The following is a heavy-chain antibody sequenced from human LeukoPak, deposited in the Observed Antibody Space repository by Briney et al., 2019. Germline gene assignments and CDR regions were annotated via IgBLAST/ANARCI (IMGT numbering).Heavy chain of an antibody. CDR3: ARWATSYDF. Sequence: GGSLRLSCAASGFTFSNYWMSWVRQAPGKGLEWVANIKQDGSEKYYVDSVTGRLTISRDNAKNSLYLQMNSLRAEDTAVHYCARWATSYDFWGQGTLVTVSS. CDR2: IKQDGSEK. V-gene: IGHV3-7*01. J-gene: IGHJ4*02. CDR1: GFTFSNYW. D-gene: IGHD3-10*01.